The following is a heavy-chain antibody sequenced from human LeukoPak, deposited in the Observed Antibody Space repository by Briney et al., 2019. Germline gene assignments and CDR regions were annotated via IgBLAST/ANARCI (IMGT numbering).Heavy chain of an antibody. D-gene: IGHD3-10*01. CDR3: ARSSGGYYYYGMDV. CDR2: IYYSGST. CDR1: GGSINNYY. V-gene: IGHV4-59*01. J-gene: IGHJ6*02. Sequence: PSETLSLTCTVPGGSINNYYWSWIRQPPGKGLEWIGYIYYSGSTNYNASLRSRVTISVDTSKNQFSLKLSSVTAADTAVYYCARSSGGYYYYGMDVWGRGTTVTVSS.